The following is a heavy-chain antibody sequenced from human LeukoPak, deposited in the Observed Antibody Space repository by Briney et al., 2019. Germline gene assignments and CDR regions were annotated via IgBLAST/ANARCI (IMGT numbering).Heavy chain of an antibody. Sequence: SETLSLTCTVSGGSVSSYYWTWIRQPPGKGLEWVGYVFYSGSTKYNPSLKSRVAISLDKSKNQFSLNLTSLTAADTAVYYCARMTSYFDFEYWGQGTLVTVSS. D-gene: IGHD3-10*01. V-gene: IGHV4-59*02. CDR1: GGSVSSYY. J-gene: IGHJ4*02. CDR3: ARMTSYFDFEY. CDR2: VFYSGST.